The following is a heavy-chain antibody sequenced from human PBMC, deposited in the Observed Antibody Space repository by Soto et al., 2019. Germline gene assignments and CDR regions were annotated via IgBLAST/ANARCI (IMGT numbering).Heavy chain of an antibody. V-gene: IGHV3-33*01. CDR1: GFTFSSYG. D-gene: IGHD1-26*01. CDR3: ARAPDGYYLLDGMDV. J-gene: IGHJ6*02. CDR2: IWYDGSNK. Sequence: GSLRLSCAASGFTFSSYGMHWVRQAPGKGLEWVAVIWYDGSNKYYADSVKGRFTISRDNSKNTLYLQMNSLRAEDTAVYYCARAPDGYYLLDGMDVWGQGTTVTVSS.